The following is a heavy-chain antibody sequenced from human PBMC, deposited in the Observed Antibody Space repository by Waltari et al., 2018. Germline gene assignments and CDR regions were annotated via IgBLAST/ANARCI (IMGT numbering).Heavy chain of an antibody. CDR1: GYTFTDNY. Sequence: QVQLVQSGAELKKPGASVKVSCRASGYTFTDNYMFWVRQAPGQGLEVLGLIDPNSEDTTYAKIFQGRVTVTRDTSISTTYMELTTLTSGDTAVYYCARGQFEFNWEWYFDLWGRGTLVSVSS. CDR2: IDPNSEDT. V-gene: IGHV1-2*02. CDR3: ARGQFEFNWEWYFDL. J-gene: IGHJ2*01. D-gene: IGHD7-27*01.